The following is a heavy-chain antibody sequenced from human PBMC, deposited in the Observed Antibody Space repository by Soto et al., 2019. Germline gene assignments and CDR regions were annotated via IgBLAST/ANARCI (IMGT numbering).Heavy chain of an antibody. CDR2: IYNSGTT. CDR1: GGSITRGGYY. CDR3: ARDPAP. J-gene: IGHJ5*02. Sequence: QVQLQESGPGLVKPSETLSLTCTVSGGSITRGGYYWSWIRQHPGTGLAWIGYIYNSGTTCYNPAPKSRATISVDPAKNQFSLELTAVTAAATAVYYCARDPAPWGQGTLVTVSS. V-gene: IGHV4-31*03.